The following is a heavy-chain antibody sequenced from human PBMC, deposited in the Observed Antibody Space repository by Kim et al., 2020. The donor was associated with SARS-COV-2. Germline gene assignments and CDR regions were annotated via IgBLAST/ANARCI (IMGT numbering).Heavy chain of an antibody. CDR2: IWYDGGNK. D-gene: IGHD6-13*01. Sequence: GGSLRLSCAASGFTFSSFAMHWVRQAPGKGLEWVAVIWYDGGNKFYAESVKGRFTISRDDSKNTLYLQMNSLRAQDTAVYYCTKGSLPGTAAASHAFNIWGQGTMVTVSS. CDR3: TKGSLPGTAAASHAFNI. J-gene: IGHJ3*02. CDR1: GFTFSSFA. V-gene: IGHV3-33*06.